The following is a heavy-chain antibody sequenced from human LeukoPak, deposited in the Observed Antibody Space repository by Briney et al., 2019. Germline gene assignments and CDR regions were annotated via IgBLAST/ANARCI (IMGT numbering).Heavy chain of an antibody. CDR3: ARDAAFGPDY. Sequence: GGSLRLSCAASGFTFSYYYMSWIRQAPGKGLEWVSYISTSGSTIYYADSVKGRFSISRDNAKNSLYLQMNSLRAEDTAVYYCARDAAFGPDYWGQGTLGTVSS. CDR1: GFTFSYYY. J-gene: IGHJ4*02. V-gene: IGHV3-11*04. CDR2: ISTSGSTI. D-gene: IGHD3-16*01.